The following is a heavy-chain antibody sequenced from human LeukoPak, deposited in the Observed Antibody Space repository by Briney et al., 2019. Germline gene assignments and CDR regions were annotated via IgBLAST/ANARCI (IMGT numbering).Heavy chain of an antibody. Sequence: KPSETLSLTCTVSGGSISSYYWSWIRPPPGKGLEWIGYIYYSGSTNYNPSLKSRATISVDTSKNQFSLKLSSVTAADTAVYYCARVRRSAVAGLWLDYWGQGTLVTVSS. CDR2: IYYSGST. D-gene: IGHD6-19*01. CDR3: ARVRRSAVAGLWLDY. CDR1: GGSISSYY. V-gene: IGHV4-59*01. J-gene: IGHJ4*02.